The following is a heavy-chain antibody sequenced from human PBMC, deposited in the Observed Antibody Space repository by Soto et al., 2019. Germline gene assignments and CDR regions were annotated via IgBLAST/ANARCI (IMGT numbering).Heavy chain of an antibody. CDR1: GGSINSSNW. V-gene: IGHV4-4*02. Sequence: SETLSLTCAVSGGSINSSNWWTWVRQTPGQGLEWIGEIYPSGTTNYNPSLKTRVTISLDKSTNQFSLRLTSVTAADTAVYYCATKGSPFGVVPRGGIATWGQGSLVTVSS. D-gene: IGHD3-3*01. CDR2: IYPSGTT. J-gene: IGHJ5*02. CDR3: ATKGSPFGVVPRGGIAT.